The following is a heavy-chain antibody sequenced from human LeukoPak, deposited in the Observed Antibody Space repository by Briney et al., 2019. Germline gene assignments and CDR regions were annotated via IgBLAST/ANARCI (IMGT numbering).Heavy chain of an antibody. Sequence: GGSLRLSCAASGFTFSSYAMSWVRQAPVKGLEWVSAISGSGGSTYYADSVKGRFTISRDNSKNTLYLQMNSLRAEDTAVYYCAKGVVPAAKTYNWFDPWGQGTLVTVSS. V-gene: IGHV3-23*01. CDR3: AKGVVPAAKTYNWFDP. CDR1: GFTFSSYA. J-gene: IGHJ5*02. D-gene: IGHD2-2*01. CDR2: ISGSGGST.